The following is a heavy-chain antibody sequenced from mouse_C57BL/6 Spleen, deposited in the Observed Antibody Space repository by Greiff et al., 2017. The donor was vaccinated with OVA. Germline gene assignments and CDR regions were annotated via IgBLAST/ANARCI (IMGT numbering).Heavy chain of an antibody. CDR3: AREGYYGTRYGAFDY. J-gene: IGHJ2*01. CDR2: ISYDGSN. Sequence: DVKLQESGPGLVKPSQSLSLTCSVTGYSITSGYYWNWIRQFPGNKLEWMGYISYDGSNNYNPSLKNRISITRDTSKNQFFLKLNSVTTEDTATYYCAREGYYGTRYGAFDYWCQGTTLTVSS. V-gene: IGHV3-6*01. CDR1: GYSITSGYY. D-gene: IGHD1-1*01.